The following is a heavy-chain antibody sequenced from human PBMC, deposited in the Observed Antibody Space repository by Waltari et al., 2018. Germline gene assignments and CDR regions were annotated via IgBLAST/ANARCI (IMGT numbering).Heavy chain of an antibody. CDR3: ARDAQFESSGYDYFFDH. D-gene: IGHD3-22*01. Sequence: EVHLVDSGGDLIQPGGSLRLSCEPSGFLVCSYSLTWFRQAPGKGLEWIAHLGRRPGDIRYALSVLGRFTISSDKAKNSVYLQMDNLRGEDTAVYFCARDAQFESSGYDYFFDHWGRGTLVTVSS. J-gene: IGHJ4*02. CDR2: LGRRPGDI. CDR1: GFLVCSYS. V-gene: IGHV3-48*01.